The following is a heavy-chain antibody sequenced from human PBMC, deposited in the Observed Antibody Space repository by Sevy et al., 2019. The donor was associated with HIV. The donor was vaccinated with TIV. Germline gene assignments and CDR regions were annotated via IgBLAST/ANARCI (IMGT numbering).Heavy chain of an antibody. CDR1: GGSISSYY. Sequence: SETPSLTCTVSGGSISSYYWSWIRQPAGKGLEWIGRIYTSGSTNYNPSLKSRVTMSVDTSKNQFSLKLSSVTAADTAVYYCARDGPITGTRSGLGYGMDVWGQGTTVTVSS. D-gene: IGHD1-7*01. V-gene: IGHV4-4*07. CDR3: ARDGPITGTRSGLGYGMDV. J-gene: IGHJ6*02. CDR2: IYTSGST.